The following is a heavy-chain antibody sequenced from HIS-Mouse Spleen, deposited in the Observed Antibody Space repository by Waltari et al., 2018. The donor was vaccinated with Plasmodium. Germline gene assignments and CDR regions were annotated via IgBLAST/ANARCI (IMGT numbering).Heavy chain of an antibody. J-gene: IGHJ2*01. CDR1: GFTFSSYW. CDR2: IKQDGRGK. Sequence: EVQLVESGGGLVQPGGSLRLSCAASGFTFSSYWMSWVRQAPGKGREWVANIKQDGRGKYYVDSVKGRFTISRDNAKNSLYLQMNSLRAEDTAVYYCASSWYWYFDLWGRGTLVTVSS. V-gene: IGHV3-7*01. CDR3: ASSWYWYFDL. D-gene: IGHD6-13*01.